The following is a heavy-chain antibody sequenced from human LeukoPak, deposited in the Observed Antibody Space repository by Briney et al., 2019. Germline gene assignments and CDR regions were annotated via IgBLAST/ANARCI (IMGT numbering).Heavy chain of an antibody. CDR3: AKEEQYYDSSGYPFDY. V-gene: IGHV3-23*01. CDR2: ISGSGGST. D-gene: IGHD3-22*01. Sequence: HPGGSLRLSCAASGFTFSSYAMSWVRQAPGKGLEWVSAISGSGGSTSYADSVKGRFTTSRDNSKNTLYLQMNSLRAEDTAVYYCAKEEQYYDSSGYPFDYWGQGTLVTVSS. CDR1: GFTFSSYA. J-gene: IGHJ4*02.